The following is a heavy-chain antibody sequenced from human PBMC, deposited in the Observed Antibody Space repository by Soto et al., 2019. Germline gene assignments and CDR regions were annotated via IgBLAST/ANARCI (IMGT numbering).Heavy chain of an antibody. CDR3: ARDKDRAQLGGNYYYIRDV. J-gene: IGHJ6*02. D-gene: IGHD3-3*02. Sequence: QVQVVQSGAEVKKPGSSVKVSCKTSGGTFSTSAISWVRQAPGQGLEWMGGIMPIFCTADYAQKFQGRLTITADESASTAYLELSSLRSEDTAVYYCARDKDRAQLGGNYYYIRDVWGQGTTVTVTS. V-gene: IGHV1-69*12. CDR1: GGTFSTSA. CDR2: IMPIFCTA.